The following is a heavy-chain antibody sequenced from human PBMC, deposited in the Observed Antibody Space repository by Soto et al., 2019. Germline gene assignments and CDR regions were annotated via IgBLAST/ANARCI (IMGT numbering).Heavy chain of an antibody. CDR3: AKGWDSGYCSSTSCYTFDY. Sequence: EVQLLESGGGLVQPGGSLRLSCAASGFTFSSYAMSWVRQAPGKGLEWVSAISGSGGSTYYADSVKGRFTISRDNTKNTLYLQMNSLRAEDTAVYYCAKGWDSGYCSSTSCYTFDYWGQGTLVTVSS. J-gene: IGHJ4*02. CDR1: GFTFSSYA. CDR2: ISGSGGST. V-gene: IGHV3-23*01. D-gene: IGHD2-2*02.